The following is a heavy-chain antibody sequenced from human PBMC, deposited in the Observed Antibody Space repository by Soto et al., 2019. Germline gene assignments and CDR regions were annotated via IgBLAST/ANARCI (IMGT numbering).Heavy chain of an antibody. CDR1: GYTFTSYG. Sequence: QVQLVQSGAEVKKPGASVKVSCKASGYTFTSYGISWVRQAPGQGLEWMGWISAYSGSTNYAQKLQGXVXXXTXPSTSTADMELRSLRSDDTAVYYCARSIAAAVDFDYWGQGTLVTVSS. J-gene: IGHJ4*02. V-gene: IGHV1-18*01. CDR3: ARSIAAAVDFDY. D-gene: IGHD6-13*01. CDR2: ISAYSGST.